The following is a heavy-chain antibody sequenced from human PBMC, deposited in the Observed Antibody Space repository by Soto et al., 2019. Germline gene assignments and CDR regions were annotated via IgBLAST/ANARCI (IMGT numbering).Heavy chain of an antibody. CDR1: GYTLTELS. CDR3: AKGGLTRVVNRIFNY. V-gene: IGHV1-24*01. Sequence: EASVKVSCKVSGYTLTELSMHWVRQAPGKGLEWMGGFDPEDGETIYAQKFQGRVTMTEDTSTDTAYMELSSLRSEDTAVYYCAKGGLTRVVNRIFNYGGQGTLVPVSS. J-gene: IGHJ4*02. CDR2: FDPEDGET. D-gene: IGHD2-15*01.